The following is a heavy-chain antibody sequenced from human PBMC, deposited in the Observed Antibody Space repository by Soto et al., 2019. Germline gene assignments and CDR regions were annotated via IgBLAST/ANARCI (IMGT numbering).Heavy chain of an antibody. Sequence: GGSLRLSCVASGFIFSGYEMNWVRQAPGKGLEWVAYISKSGTTKYYAYSVKVRFTISRDTSKNTIYLQMNSLRVDDTAVYYCARVANIALPXWGQGTLVTVSX. V-gene: IGHV3-48*03. J-gene: IGHJ1*01. CDR2: ISKSGTTK. CDR3: ARVANIALPX. CDR1: GFIFSGYE.